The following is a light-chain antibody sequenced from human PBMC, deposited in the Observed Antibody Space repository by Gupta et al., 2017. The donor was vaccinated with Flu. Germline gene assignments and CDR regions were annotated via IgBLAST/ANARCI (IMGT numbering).Light chain of an antibody. J-gene: IGLJ2*01. CDR2: EDN. CDR3: QYSDTITSVVV. Sequence: NFMLTQPHSVSGSPGKTVTISCTRSSGSIATTYVHCYQQRPGSSPTTVSFEDNRIPSGVPATFSGSIDPAANSASPPTQGLTTEEEADDYCQYSDTITSVVVFGGGTKLTVL. CDR1: SGSIATTY. V-gene: IGLV6-57*01.